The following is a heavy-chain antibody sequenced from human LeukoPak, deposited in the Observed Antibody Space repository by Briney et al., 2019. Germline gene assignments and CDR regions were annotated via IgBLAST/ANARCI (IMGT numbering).Heavy chain of an antibody. Sequence: GWSLRLSCTASGFTFGDYAMSWFRQAPGKGLEWVSAISGSGGSTYYADSVKGRFTISRDNSKNTLYLQMNSLRAEDTAVYYCAKDGGFCSSTSCYIWGINYFDYWGQGTLVTVSS. J-gene: IGHJ4*02. CDR1: GFTFGDYA. CDR2: ISGSGGST. D-gene: IGHD2-2*02. V-gene: IGHV3-23*01. CDR3: AKDGGFCSSTSCYIWGINYFDY.